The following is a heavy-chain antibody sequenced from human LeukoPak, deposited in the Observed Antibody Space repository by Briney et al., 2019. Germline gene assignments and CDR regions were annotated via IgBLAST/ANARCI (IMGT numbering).Heavy chain of an antibody. V-gene: IGHV3-21*01. J-gene: IGHJ6*03. CDR1: GFPLSSYA. CDR2: IRSSSSYI. Sequence: GGSLRLSCAALGFPLSSYAMSWVRQAPGKGLEWVSSIRSSSSYIYYADSVKGRFTISRDNAKNSLYLQMNSLRAEDTAVYYCARDRKNYYYYYMDVWGKGTTVTVSS. CDR3: ARDRKNYYYYYMDV.